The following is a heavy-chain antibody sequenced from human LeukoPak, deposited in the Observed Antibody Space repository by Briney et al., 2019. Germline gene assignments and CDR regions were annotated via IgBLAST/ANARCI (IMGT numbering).Heavy chain of an antibody. D-gene: IGHD4-11*01. J-gene: IGHJ5*02. CDR1: GGSFSGYY. CDR2: INHSGST. Sequence: SETLSLTCAVYGGSFSGYYWSWIRQPPGKGLEWTGEINHSGSTNYNPSLKSRVTISVDTSKNQFSLKLSSVTAADTAVYYCARMRTVTTCWFDPWGQGTLVTVSS. V-gene: IGHV4-34*01. CDR3: ARMRTVTTCWFDP.